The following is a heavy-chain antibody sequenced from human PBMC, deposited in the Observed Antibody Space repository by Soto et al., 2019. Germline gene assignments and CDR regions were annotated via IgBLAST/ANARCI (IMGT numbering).Heavy chain of an antibody. CDR3: EKEHSSGWYRLDY. V-gene: IGHV3-30*18. CDR2: ISYDGSNK. CDR1: GFTFSSYG. J-gene: IGHJ4*02. Sequence: QVHLVDSGGGVVQPGRSLRLSCAASGFTFSSYGMHWVRQAPGKGLEWVAVISYDGSNKYYADSVKGRFTISRDNSKNTLYRQKDSLRAEDTAVYYCEKEHSSGWYRLDYWGQGTLVTVSS. D-gene: IGHD6-19*01.